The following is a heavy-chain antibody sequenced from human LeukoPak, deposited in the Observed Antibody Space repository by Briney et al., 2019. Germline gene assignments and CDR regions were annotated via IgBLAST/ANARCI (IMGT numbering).Heavy chain of an antibody. CDR2: IYYSGTT. V-gene: IGHV4-39*02. D-gene: IGHD6-13*01. J-gene: IGHJ4*02. Sequence: SETLSLTCTVSGGSISSTTYYWGWIRQPPGKGLEWIGTIYYSGTTYYNPSLKSRVTISVDTSKNQFSLELSSMTAADTAVYYCARGYSSSWYYFDYWGQGTLVTVSS. CDR3: ARGYSSSWYYFDY. CDR1: GGSISSTTYY.